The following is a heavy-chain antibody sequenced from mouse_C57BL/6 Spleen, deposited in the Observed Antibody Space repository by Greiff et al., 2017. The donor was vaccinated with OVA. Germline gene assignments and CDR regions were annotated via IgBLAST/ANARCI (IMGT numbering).Heavy chain of an antibody. Sequence: QVQLKQPGADLVKPGASVKVSCKASGYTFTSYWMHWVKQRPGQGLEWIGRIHPSDSDTTYHQKFTGKATLTVDKSSSTAYMQLSSLTSEDSAVDYCAIKGTMITGAMDYWGQGTSVTVSS. J-gene: IGHJ4*01. CDR3: AIKGTMITGAMDY. CDR2: IHPSDSDT. V-gene: IGHV1-74*01. D-gene: IGHD2-4*01. CDR1: GYTFTSYW.